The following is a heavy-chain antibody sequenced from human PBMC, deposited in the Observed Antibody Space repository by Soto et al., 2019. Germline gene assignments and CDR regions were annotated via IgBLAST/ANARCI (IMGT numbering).Heavy chain of an antibody. Sequence: QVQLQQWGAGLLKPSETLSLTCAVYGGSFSGYYWSWIRQPPGKGLEWIGEINHSGSTNYNPSLKSRVTISVDTSKNQFSLKLSSVTAADTAVYYCARVYGSGSYFNYWGQGNLVTVSS. D-gene: IGHD3-10*01. CDR1: GGSFSGYY. J-gene: IGHJ4*02. CDR3: ARVYGSGSYFNY. V-gene: IGHV4-34*01. CDR2: INHSGST.